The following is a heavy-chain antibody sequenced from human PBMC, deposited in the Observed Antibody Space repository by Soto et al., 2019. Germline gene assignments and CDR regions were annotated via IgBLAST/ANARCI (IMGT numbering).Heavy chain of an antibody. CDR2: IGGSGDYT. D-gene: IGHD6-6*01. CDR1: GFTFSSYA. V-gene: IGHV3-23*01. J-gene: IGHJ4*02. CDR3: AKGPSLRYFDY. Sequence: LRLSCAASGFTFSSYAMSWVRQAPGKGLEWVSGIGGSGDYTYYADSVKGRFTISRDNSKNTLYLQMNSLRAEDTAVYYCAKGPSLRYFDYWGQGTLVTVSS.